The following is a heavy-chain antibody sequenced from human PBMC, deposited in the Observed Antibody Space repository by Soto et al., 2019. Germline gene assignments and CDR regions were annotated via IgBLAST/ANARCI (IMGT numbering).Heavy chain of an antibody. V-gene: IGHV4-39*01. CDR3: ARQRTTVVTQAYFDH. J-gene: IGHJ4*02. CDR1: GESISSSSYY. CDR2: IYYSGRT. Sequence: SETLSLTCIVSGESISSSSYYWSWIRQRPGKGLEWIGSIYYSGRTYYNPSFKSRVTISIDTSKNQFSLKLSSVTATDTAVYYCARQRTTVVTQAYFDHWGQGALVTVYS. D-gene: IGHD2-21*02.